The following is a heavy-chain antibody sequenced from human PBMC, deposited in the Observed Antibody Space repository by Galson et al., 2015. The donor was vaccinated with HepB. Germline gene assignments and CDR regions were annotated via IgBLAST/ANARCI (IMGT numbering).Heavy chain of an antibody. Sequence: SLRLSCAASGFTFSNYRMNWVRRAPGKGLEWVSSIGNTGSHIYYAASLQGRITISRDNAKNSLYLQMNSLRAEDTAVYYCARSPSFLEAIYYYYFMDVWGKGTTVTVSS. V-gene: IGHV3-21*01. D-gene: IGHD3-3*02. J-gene: IGHJ6*03. CDR2: IGNTGSHI. CDR1: GFTFSNYR. CDR3: ARSPSFLEAIYYYYFMDV.